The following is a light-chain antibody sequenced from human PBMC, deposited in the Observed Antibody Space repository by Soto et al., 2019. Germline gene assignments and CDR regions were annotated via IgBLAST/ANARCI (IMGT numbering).Light chain of an antibody. J-gene: IGLJ2*01. V-gene: IGLV2-23*02. Sequence: QSVLTQPASVSGSPGQSITISCTGTSSDVGSYNLVSWYQQHPGKAPKLLIFEVSKRPSGVSNRFSGSKSGNTASLTISGLQAEDEADYYGCSYADGGTFVVFGGGTKLTVL. CDR1: SSDVGSYNL. CDR2: EVS. CDR3: CSYADGGTFVV.